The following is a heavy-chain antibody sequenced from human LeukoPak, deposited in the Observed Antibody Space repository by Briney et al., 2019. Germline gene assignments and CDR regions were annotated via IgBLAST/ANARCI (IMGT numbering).Heavy chain of an antibody. CDR2: ISYDGSNN. Sequence: PGRSLRLSCAASGFTFSSYGMHWVRQAPGKGLEWVAAISYDGSNNYYADSVKGRFTISRDNSKNTLYLQMNSLRAEDTAVYYCAKGRHDYGDYSYYYGMDVWGQGTTVTVSS. D-gene: IGHD4-17*01. V-gene: IGHV3-30*18. CDR3: AKGRHDYGDYSYYYGMDV. CDR1: GFTFSSYG. J-gene: IGHJ6*02.